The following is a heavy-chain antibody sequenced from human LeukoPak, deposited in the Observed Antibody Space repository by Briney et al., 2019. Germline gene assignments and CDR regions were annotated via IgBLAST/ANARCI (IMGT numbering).Heavy chain of an antibody. J-gene: IGHJ5*02. V-gene: IGHV4-38-2*02. Sequence: PSETLSLTCTVSGYSISSGYYWGWIRQPPGKGLEWIGSIYHSGSTYYNPSLKSRVTISVDTSKNQFSLKLSSVTAADTAVYYCARDLISPITIFGVVINWFDPWGQGTLVTVSS. CDR2: IYHSGST. CDR3: ARDLISPITIFGVVINWFDP. D-gene: IGHD3-3*01. CDR1: GYSISSGYY.